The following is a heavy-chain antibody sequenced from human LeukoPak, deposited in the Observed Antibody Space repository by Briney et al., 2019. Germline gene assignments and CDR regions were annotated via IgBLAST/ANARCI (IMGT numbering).Heavy chain of an antibody. V-gene: IGHV3-30*02. CDR3: AKVRYYGSGSYYFDY. Sequence: GGSLRLSCTASGFTFSSYGMQWVRQAPGKGLEWVAFIRYDGSNKYYADSVKGRFTISRDNSKNTLYLQMNSLRAEDTAVYYCAKVRYYGSGSYYFDYWGQGTLVTVSS. CDR2: IRYDGSNK. CDR1: GFTFSSYG. J-gene: IGHJ4*02. D-gene: IGHD3-10*01.